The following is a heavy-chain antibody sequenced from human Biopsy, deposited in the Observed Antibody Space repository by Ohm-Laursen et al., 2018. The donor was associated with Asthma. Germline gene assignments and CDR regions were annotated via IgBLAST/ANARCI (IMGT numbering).Heavy chain of an antibody. V-gene: IGHV3-7*01. CDR3: ARTFHFWSPYHAEHYQL. CDR2: IKHDGTEK. J-gene: IGHJ1*01. CDR1: GFTFSHYN. D-gene: IGHD3-3*02. Sequence: SLRLSCAASGFTFSHYNMSWVRQVPGKGLEWVANIKHDGTEKNHVDSLKGRFTISRGNAKNSLYLQMNSLRAEDTAVYYCARTFHFWSPYHAEHYQLWGQGTLVTVPS.